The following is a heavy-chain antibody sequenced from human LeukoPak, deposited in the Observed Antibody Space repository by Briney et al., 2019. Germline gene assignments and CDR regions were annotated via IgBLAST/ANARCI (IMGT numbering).Heavy chain of an antibody. CDR2: INWNGGST. CDR1: GFTFDDYG. Sequence: AGGSLRLSCAASGFTFDDYGMSWVRQAPGKGLEWVSGINWNGGSTGYADSVKGRFTISRDNAKNSLYLQMNSLRAEDTALYYCARATYYYDSSGYYPFDYWGQGTLVTVSS. D-gene: IGHD3-22*01. J-gene: IGHJ4*02. V-gene: IGHV3-20*04. CDR3: ARATYYYDSSGYYPFDY.